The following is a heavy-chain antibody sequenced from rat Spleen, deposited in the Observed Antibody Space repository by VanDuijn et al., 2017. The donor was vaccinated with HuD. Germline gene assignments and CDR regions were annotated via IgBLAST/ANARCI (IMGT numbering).Heavy chain of an antibody. D-gene: IGHD1-1*01. CDR3: TRDHGYYSVHYFDY. Sequence: EVRLVESGGLLVQPGRSMKVSCAASGFTLSDYVMHWIRQAPTKGLEWVTSISPSGATTNYRDSVKGRFTIYRANSENTVYLQMNSLRSEDTATYYCTRDHGYYSVHYFDYWGQGVMVTVSS. V-gene: IGHV5-19*01. CDR1: GFTLSDYV. CDR2: ISPSGATT. J-gene: IGHJ2*01.